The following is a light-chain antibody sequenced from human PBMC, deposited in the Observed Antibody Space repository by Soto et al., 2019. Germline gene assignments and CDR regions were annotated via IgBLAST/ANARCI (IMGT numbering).Light chain of an antibody. Sequence: QSALTQPASVSGSPGQSITISCSGTSSDVGAHNYVSWYQQHPGKAPKLMIYEVSNRPSGVSNRFSGSKSGNTASLTISGLQAEAEADYSCSSYRSSSTLWVFGGGTKLTVL. CDR1: SSDVGAHNY. CDR3: SSYRSSSTLWV. V-gene: IGLV2-14*01. J-gene: IGLJ3*02. CDR2: EVS.